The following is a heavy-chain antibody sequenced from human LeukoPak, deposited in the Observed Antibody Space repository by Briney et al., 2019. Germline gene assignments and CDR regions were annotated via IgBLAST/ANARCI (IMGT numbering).Heavy chain of an antibody. D-gene: IGHD6-13*01. CDR1: GDSISSSNW. CDR2: IYPSGSP. J-gene: IGHJ4*02. V-gene: IGHV4-4*02. CDR3: AIAAAGPFDY. Sequence: NPSETLSLTCAVSGDSISSSNWWNWVRHSPDKGLEWIGEIYPSGSPNYNPSLKSRVTISLDKSKNQFSLKLSSLTATDTAVYYCAIAAAGPFDYWGQGTLVTVSS.